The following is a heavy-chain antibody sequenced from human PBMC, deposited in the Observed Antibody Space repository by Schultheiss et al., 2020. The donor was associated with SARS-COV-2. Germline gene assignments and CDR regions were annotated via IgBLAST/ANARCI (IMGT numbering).Heavy chain of an antibody. J-gene: IGHJ5*02. Sequence: ASVKVSCKVSGYTLTELSMHWVRQAPGKGLEWMGGFDHEDGEKIYSQKFQGRDTMTEDTSTDTAYMELSSLRSEDTAVYYYATGGGIGATKAWFDPWGQGTLVTVSS. CDR2: FDHEDGEK. D-gene: IGHD1-26*01. V-gene: IGHV1-24*01. CDR3: ATGGGIGATKAWFDP. CDR1: GYTLTELS.